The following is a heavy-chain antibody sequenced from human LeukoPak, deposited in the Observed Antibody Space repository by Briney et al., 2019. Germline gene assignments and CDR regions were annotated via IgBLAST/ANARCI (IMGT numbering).Heavy chain of an antibody. CDR3: AKIQKDYYDSSGYA. J-gene: IGHJ4*02. Sequence: PGGSLRLSCAASGFTFSSYAMSWVRQAPGKGLEWVSAISGSGGSTYYADSVKGRFTISRDNSKNTLYLQMNSLRAEGTAVYYCAKIQKDYYDSSGYAWGQGTLVTVSS. D-gene: IGHD3-22*01. CDR2: ISGSGGST. V-gene: IGHV3-23*01. CDR1: GFTFSSYA.